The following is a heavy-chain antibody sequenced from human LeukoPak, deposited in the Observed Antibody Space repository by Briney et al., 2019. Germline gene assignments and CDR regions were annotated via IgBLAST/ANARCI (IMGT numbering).Heavy chain of an antibody. CDR2: INPSGGST. J-gene: IGHJ5*02. CDR3: ARDIVDIVVVPAAMVRFNWFDP. D-gene: IGHD2-2*01. Sequence: ASVKVSCKASGYTFTSYCMHWVRQAPGQGLEWMGIINPSGGSTSYAQKFQGRLTMTRDTSTSTVYMELSSLRSEDTAVYYCARDIVDIVVVPAAMVRFNWFDPWGQGTLVTVSS. CDR1: GYTFTSYC. V-gene: IGHV1-46*01.